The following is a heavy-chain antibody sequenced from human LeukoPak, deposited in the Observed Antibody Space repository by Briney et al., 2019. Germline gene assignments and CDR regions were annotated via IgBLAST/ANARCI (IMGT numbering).Heavy chain of an antibody. CDR3: AYQLLPN. CDR2: INPDGSRT. J-gene: IGHJ4*02. CDR1: GFTFSTYW. Sequence: PGGSLRLSCAASGFTFSTYWLHWVRQAPGKGLVWVSHINPDGSRTTYADSVEGRFTISRDNTKNTLYLQMNSLRVEDTAVYYCAYQLLPNWGQGTLVTASS. V-gene: IGHV3-74*01. D-gene: IGHD2-2*01.